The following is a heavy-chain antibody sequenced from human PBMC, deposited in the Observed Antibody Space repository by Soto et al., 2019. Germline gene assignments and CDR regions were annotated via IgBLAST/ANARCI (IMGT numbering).Heavy chain of an antibody. CDR1: GLTFNTYA. CDR2: ISASGVIT. J-gene: IGHJ4*02. D-gene: IGHD3-22*01. CDR3: TKARESSGSYRPFDY. V-gene: IGHV3-23*01. Sequence: PGGALRLSCAASGLTFNTYAMSWVRQAPGEGLEWVSAISASGVITNYADSVKGRFTTSRDNYKNTLYLQMSSLRAEDTAVYYCTKARESSGSYRPFDYWGQGTLVTASS.